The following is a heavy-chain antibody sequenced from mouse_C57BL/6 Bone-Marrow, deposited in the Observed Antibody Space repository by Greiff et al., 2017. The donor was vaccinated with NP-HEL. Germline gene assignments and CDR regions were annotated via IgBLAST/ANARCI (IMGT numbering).Heavy chain of an antibody. Sequence: QVQLQQPGAELVKPGASVKLSCKASGYTFTSYWMQWVKQRPGQGLEWIGEIDPSDSYTNYNQKFKGKATLTVDTSSSTAYMQLSSLTSEDSAVYYCARKRLRPWFAYWGQGTLVTVSA. J-gene: IGHJ3*01. CDR2: IDPSDSYT. CDR3: ARKRLRPWFAY. D-gene: IGHD2-4*01. V-gene: IGHV1-50*01. CDR1: GYTFTSYW.